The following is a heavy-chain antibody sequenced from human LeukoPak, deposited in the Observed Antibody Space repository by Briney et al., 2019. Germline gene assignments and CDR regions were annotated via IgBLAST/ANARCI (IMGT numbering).Heavy chain of an antibody. Sequence: GGSLRLSCAASGFTFSSYEMNWVRQAPGKGLEGVSYISSSGSTIYYADSVKGRFTISRDNAKNSLYLQMNSLRAEDTAVYYCARDWDWGPFDYWGQGTLVTVSS. CDR1: GFTFSSYE. D-gene: IGHD3/OR15-3a*01. CDR3: ARDWDWGPFDY. V-gene: IGHV3-48*03. J-gene: IGHJ4*02. CDR2: ISSSGSTI.